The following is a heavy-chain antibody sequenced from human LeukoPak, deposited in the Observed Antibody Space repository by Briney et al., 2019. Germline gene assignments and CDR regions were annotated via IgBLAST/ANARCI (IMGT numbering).Heavy chain of an antibody. D-gene: IGHD6-13*01. CDR2: IIPIFGTA. Sequence: GASVKASCKASGGTFSSYAISWVRQAPGQGLEWMGGIIPIFGTASYAQKFQGRVTITTDESTSTAYMELSSLRSEDTAVYYCARMQQPTGPIDYWGQGTLVTVSS. CDR3: ARMQQPTGPIDY. V-gene: IGHV1-69*05. CDR1: GGTFSSYA. J-gene: IGHJ4*02.